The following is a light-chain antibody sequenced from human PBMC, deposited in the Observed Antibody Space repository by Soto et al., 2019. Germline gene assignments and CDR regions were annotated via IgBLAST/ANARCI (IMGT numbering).Light chain of an antibody. CDR3: GTWDSRLSAYV. V-gene: IGLV1-51*01. CDR2: DNN. CDR1: SSNIGNNY. Sequence: QSVLTQPPSVSAAPGQQVTISCSGSSSNIGNNYVSWYQQLPGTAPKLLIYDNNKRPSGIPDRFFGSKSGTSATLGITGHQNWDEADYYCGTWDSRLSAYVFGTGTKLTVL. J-gene: IGLJ1*01.